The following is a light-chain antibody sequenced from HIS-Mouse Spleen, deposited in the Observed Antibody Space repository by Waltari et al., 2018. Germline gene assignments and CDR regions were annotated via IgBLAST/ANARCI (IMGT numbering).Light chain of an antibody. CDR3: CSYAGSYTSFV. V-gene: IGLV2-11*01. CDR1: SSDVGVYNY. J-gene: IGLJ1*01. Sequence: QSALTQPRSVSGSPGQSVTISCTGTSSDVGVYNYVSCYQQHPGKAPKLMIYDVSKRPSGVPDRFSGSKSGNTASLTISGLQAEDEADYYCCSYAGSYTSFVFGTGTKVTVL. CDR2: DVS.